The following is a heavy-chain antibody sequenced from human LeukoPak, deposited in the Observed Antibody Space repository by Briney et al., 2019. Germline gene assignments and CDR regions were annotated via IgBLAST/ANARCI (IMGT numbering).Heavy chain of an antibody. D-gene: IGHD6-19*01. CDR2: IYYSGST. Sequence: KPSETLSLTCTVSGGSMSSTTYYWGWIHQPPGRWLEWIGSIYYSGSTYYNPSLKSRVTISVDTSKNQFSLKLSSVTAADTAVYYCAAGYSSGYNWFDPWGQGTLVTVSS. V-gene: IGHV4-39*07. J-gene: IGHJ5*02. CDR3: AAGYSSGYNWFDP. CDR1: GGSMSSTTYY.